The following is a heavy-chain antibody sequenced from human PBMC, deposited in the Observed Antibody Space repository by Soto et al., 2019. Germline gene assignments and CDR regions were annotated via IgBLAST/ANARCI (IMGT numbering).Heavy chain of an antibody. CDR2: INPNSGVT. Sequence: QVQLVQSGAEVKEPGASVPVSCRASGDRFTDYYMHWVRQAPGQGLEWMGWINPNSGVTKYAQKFQGWVTMTRDTSIRTVYMQLSRLGFDDTAIYYCARESGGATATLDYYYFYMDVWGTGTTVTVSS. CDR1: GDRFTDYY. J-gene: IGHJ6*03. V-gene: IGHV1-2*04. D-gene: IGHD5-12*01. CDR3: ARESGGATATLDYYYFYMDV.